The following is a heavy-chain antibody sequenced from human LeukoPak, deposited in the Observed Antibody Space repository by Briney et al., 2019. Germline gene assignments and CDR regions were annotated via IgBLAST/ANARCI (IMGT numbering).Heavy chain of an antibody. J-gene: IGHJ4*02. CDR2: ISYDGSNK. Sequence: PGGSLRLSCAASGFTFSSYAIHWVRQAPGKGLEWVAVISYDGSNKYYADSVKGRFTTSRDNSEDTLYLQMNSLRVEDTAVYYCARDPAGSGFAFDSWGQGALVTVSS. D-gene: IGHD1-1*01. CDR1: GFTFSSYA. CDR3: ARDPAGSGFAFDS. V-gene: IGHV3-30-3*01.